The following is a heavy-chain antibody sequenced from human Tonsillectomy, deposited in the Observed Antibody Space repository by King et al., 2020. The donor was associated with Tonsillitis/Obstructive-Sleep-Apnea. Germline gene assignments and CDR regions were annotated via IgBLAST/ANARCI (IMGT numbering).Heavy chain of an antibody. CDR1: GYTFTSYG. CDR3: ARDLVSSSWYEVNYYYYTVDV. D-gene: IGHD6-13*01. CDR2: INAYNGNT. V-gene: IGHV1-18*01. J-gene: IGHJ6*02. Sequence: QLVQSGAEVKKPGASVKVSCKASGYTFTSYGITWVRQAPGQGLEWMGWINAYNGNTNYAQKLQGRVTMNTDTSTSTAYMELRSLISDDTAVYYCARDLVSSSWYEVNYYYYTVDVWGQGTTVTVSS.